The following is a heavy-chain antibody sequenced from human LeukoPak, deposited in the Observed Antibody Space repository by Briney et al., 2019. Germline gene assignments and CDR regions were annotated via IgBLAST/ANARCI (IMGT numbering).Heavy chain of an antibody. V-gene: IGHV3-7*01. Sequence: GGSLRLSCAASGFPFNAYWMTWVRRAPGKGLEWVANIRQDGDTKYYVDSVKGRFTISRDNSKNTLYLQMNSLRAEDTAVYYCAKDTRSSGLDLPDYWGQGTLVTVSS. CDR1: GFPFNAYW. J-gene: IGHJ4*02. CDR2: IRQDGDTK. CDR3: AKDTRSSGLDLPDY. D-gene: IGHD6-19*01.